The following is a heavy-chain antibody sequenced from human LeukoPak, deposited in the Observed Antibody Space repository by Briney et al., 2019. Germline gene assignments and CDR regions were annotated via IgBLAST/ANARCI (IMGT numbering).Heavy chain of an antibody. Sequence: SETLSLTCTVSGGSINSSGYYWGWIRQPPGKGLEWIGSHYYSGSTYYNPSLKSRVTISVDTSKNQFSLKLSSVTAADTAVYYCARAGYSYGLYWFDPWGQGTLVTVSS. D-gene: IGHD5-18*01. CDR1: GGSINSSGYY. CDR3: ARAGYSYGLYWFDP. CDR2: HYYSGST. J-gene: IGHJ5*02. V-gene: IGHV4-39*07.